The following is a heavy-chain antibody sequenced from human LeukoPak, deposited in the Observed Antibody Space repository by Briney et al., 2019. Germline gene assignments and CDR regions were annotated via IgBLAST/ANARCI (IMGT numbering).Heavy chain of an antibody. CDR2: INSDGSST. CDR3: ARDQFGTTSL. V-gene: IGHV3-74*01. D-gene: IGHD1-7*01. J-gene: IGHJ4*02. Sequence: PGGSLRLSCAASGFTFSSYWMHWVRQAPGEVLVWVSRINSDGSSTSYADSVKGRFTISRDNAKNTLYLQMNSLKAEDTAVYYCARDQFGTTSLWGQGTLVTVSS. CDR1: GFTFSSYW.